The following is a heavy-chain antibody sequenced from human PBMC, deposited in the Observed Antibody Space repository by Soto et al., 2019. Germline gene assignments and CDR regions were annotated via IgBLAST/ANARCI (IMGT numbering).Heavy chain of an antibody. V-gene: IGHV1-2*02. Sequence: QVQLVQSGAEVKKPGASVKVSCKASGYIFTGFYIHWVRQTPGQGLEWMGSINCNSGDTNYAQKFQGRVTMTWDTSSSTAYMEMSGLRSDDPAVYYGARLTIRLLVWLSPNHALDVWGQGTTVIVSS. J-gene: IGHJ6*02. D-gene: IGHD3-3*01. CDR2: INCNSGDT. CDR3: ARLTIRLLVWLSPNHALDV. CDR1: GYIFTGFY.